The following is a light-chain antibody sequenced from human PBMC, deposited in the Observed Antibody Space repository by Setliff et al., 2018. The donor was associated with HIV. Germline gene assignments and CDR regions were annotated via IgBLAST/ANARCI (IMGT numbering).Light chain of an antibody. V-gene: IGLV8-61*01. CDR3: VLYMGSYIWV. CDR1: SGSVSITYY. Sequence: VVTQEPSLSVSPGGTVTLTCGLGSGSVSITYYPSWYQQTPGQAPRTLIYNTNTRSSGVPDRFSGSILGNKAALTITGAQADDESDYYCVLYMGSYIWVFGGGTKVTVL. CDR2: NTN. J-gene: IGLJ3*02.